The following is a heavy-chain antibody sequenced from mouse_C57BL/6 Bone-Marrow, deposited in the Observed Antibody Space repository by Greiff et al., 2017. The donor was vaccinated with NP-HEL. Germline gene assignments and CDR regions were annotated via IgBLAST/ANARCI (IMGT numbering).Heavy chain of an antibody. J-gene: IGHJ4*01. CDR2: IYPGSGNT. CDR1: GYTFTDYY. V-gene: IGHV1-84*01. Sequence: QVQLQQSGPELVKPGASVKLSCKASGYTFTDYYINWVKQRPGQGLEWIGWIYPGSGNTKYNEQFKGKATLTVDTSSSTAHMQLSSLTDEDASVYFCATLYHDYWGQGTSVTVSS. D-gene: IGHD2-3*01. CDR3: ATLYHDY.